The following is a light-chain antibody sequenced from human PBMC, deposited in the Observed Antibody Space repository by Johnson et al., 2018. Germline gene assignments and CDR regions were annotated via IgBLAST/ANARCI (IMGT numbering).Light chain of an antibody. CDR1: SSNLGNNY. CDR3: GTWDSSLSAGNV. CDR2: ETN. Sequence: QSVLTQPPSVSAAPGQKVTISCSGSSSNLGNNYVSWYQQLPGTAPKLLIYETNKRPSGIPDRFSGSKSGTSATLGITGLQTGAEADYYCGTWDSSLSAGNVFGTGTKVTVL. V-gene: IGLV1-51*02. J-gene: IGLJ1*01.